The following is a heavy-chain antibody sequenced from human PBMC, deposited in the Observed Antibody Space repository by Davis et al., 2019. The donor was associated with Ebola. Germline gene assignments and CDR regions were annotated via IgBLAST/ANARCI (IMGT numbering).Heavy chain of an antibody. CDR3: ARGFITMVQGVIITGYYFDY. CDR1: GGSFKDYY. J-gene: IGHJ4*02. D-gene: IGHD3-10*01. V-gene: IGHV4-34*01. CDR2: INHSGST. Sequence: SQTLSLTCAVYGGSFKDYYWAWIRQSPGQGLEWIGEINHSGSTNYNPSLKSRVTISVDTSKNQFSLKLSSVTAADTAVYYCARGFITMVQGVIITGYYFDYWGQGTLVTVSS.